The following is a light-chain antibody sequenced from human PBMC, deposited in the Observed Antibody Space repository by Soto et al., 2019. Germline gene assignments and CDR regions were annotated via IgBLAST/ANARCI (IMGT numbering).Light chain of an antibody. CDR1: SSDVGNYNL. Sequence: QSALTQPASVSGSPGQSITISCTGTSSDVGNYNLVSWYQQHPGKAPKLMIYEVSKRPSGVSNRFSGSKSGNTASLTISGLQDEDEADYYCCAYAGSSTFVIFGGGTKLTVL. CDR2: EVS. V-gene: IGLV2-23*02. J-gene: IGLJ2*01. CDR3: CAYAGSSTFVI.